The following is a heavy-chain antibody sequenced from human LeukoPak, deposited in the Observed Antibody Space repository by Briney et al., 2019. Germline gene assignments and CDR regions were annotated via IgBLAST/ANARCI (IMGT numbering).Heavy chain of an antibody. Sequence: ASVKVSCNASGYSFTSYAMHWVRQAPGQRLEWMGGINAGNANTKYSQKFQGRVTITRDTSASTAYMELSSLRSEDTAVYYCARDPCSGGSCYIHPFDYWGQGTLVTVFS. CDR3: ARDPCSGGSCYIHPFDY. CDR2: INAGNANT. J-gene: IGHJ4*02. V-gene: IGHV1-3*01. CDR1: GYSFTSYA. D-gene: IGHD2-15*01.